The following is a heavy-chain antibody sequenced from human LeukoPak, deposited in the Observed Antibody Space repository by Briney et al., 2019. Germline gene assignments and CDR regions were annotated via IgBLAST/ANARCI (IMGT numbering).Heavy chain of an antibody. CDR3: ARQGSYYGEIDY. J-gene: IGHJ4*02. Sequence: PSETLSLTCAVSGGSISSSNWWSWVRQPPGKGLEWIGEIYHSGSTYYNPSLKSRVTISVDTSKNQFSLKLSSVTAADTAVYYCARQGSYYGEIDYWGQGTLVTVSS. V-gene: IGHV4-4*02. CDR2: IYHSGST. D-gene: IGHD1-26*01. CDR1: GGSISSSNW.